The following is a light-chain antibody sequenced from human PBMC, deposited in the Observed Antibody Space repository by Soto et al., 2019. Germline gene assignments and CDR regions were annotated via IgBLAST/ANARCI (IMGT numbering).Light chain of an antibody. CDR2: GAS. CDR1: QSVSSSF. Sequence: EIVLTQSPGTLSLSPGERATVSCRASQSVSSSFLAWYQQKPGQAPRLLIYGASSRATGIPDRFSGSGSGTDLTLTISRLETEDFAVFYCQQYDSSPWTFGQGTKVEIK. CDR3: QQYDSSPWT. J-gene: IGKJ1*01. V-gene: IGKV3-20*01.